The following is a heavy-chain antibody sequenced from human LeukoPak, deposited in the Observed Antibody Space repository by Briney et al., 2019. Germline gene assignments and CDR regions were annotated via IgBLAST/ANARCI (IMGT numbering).Heavy chain of an antibody. Sequence: SVKVSCMASGGTFRSYAIGWVRQAPGQGLEWMGGIIPIFGTANYAQKFQGRVTITADESTSTAYMELSSPRSEDTAVYYCARDQGYRYGYGDFDYWGQGTQVTVSS. CDR1: GGTFRSYA. J-gene: IGHJ4*02. CDR3: ARDQGYRYGYGDFDY. V-gene: IGHV1-69*13. D-gene: IGHD5-18*01. CDR2: IIPIFGTA.